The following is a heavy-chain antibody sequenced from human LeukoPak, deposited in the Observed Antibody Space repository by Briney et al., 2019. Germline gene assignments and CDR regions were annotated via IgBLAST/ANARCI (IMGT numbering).Heavy chain of an antibody. J-gene: IGHJ4*02. D-gene: IGHD3-10*01. CDR3: TRSWFGKYYFDD. CDR2: IYTSGST. Sequence: PSDTLSLTCTVSGGSISSSSYYWSWIRRPAGKGLEWIGRIYTSGSTNYNPSLKSRVTMSVDTPQNRFSLKLSSVTAADTAVYYCTRSWFGKYYFDDWGQGTLVTVSS. CDR1: GGSISSSSYY. V-gene: IGHV4-61*02.